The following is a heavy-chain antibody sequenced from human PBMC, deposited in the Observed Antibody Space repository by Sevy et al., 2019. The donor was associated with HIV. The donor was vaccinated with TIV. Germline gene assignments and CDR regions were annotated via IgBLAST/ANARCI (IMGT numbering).Heavy chain of an antibody. D-gene: IGHD3-10*01. V-gene: IGHV3-23*01. Sequence: GGSLRLSCAASGFTFSSYAMTWVRQAPGKGLEWVSVISGSGVSKYYADSVRGRFTISRDNSKNTVYLQTNTLRAEDTAVYYCAKTSDYYSKTNIDFWGQGTLVTVSS. J-gene: IGHJ4*02. CDR2: ISGSGVSK. CDR3: AKTSDYYSKTNIDF. CDR1: GFTFSSYA.